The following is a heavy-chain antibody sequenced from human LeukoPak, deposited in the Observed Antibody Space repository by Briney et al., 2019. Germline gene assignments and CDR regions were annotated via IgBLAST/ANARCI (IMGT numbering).Heavy chain of an antibody. CDR3: ASTMAGIWR. CDR1: GFTFSSYA. V-gene: IGHV3-30*04. CDR2: ISYDGSNK. J-gene: IGHJ4*02. Sequence: PGGSLRLSCAASGFTFSSYAMHWVRQAPGKGLEWVAVISYDGSNKYYADSVKGRFTISRDNSKNTLYLQMNSLRAEDTAVYYCASTMAGIWRWGQGTLVTVSS. D-gene: IGHD6-19*01.